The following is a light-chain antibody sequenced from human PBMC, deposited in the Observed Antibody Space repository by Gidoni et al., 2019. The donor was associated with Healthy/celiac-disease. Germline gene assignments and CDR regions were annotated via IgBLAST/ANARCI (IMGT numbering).Light chain of an antibody. V-gene: IGLV3-25*03. CDR1: ALPKQY. J-gene: IGLJ2*01. CDR3: QSADSSGTYVV. CDR2: TAS. Sequence: SYELTQPPSVSVSPGQTARITCSGDALPKQYAYWYPQKPGQAPVLVIETASERPSGIPERFSGSSSGTTVTLTISGVQAEDEADYYGQSADSSGTYVVFGGGTKLTVL.